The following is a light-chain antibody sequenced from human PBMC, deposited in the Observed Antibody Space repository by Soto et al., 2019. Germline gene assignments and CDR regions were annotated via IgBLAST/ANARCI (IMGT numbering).Light chain of an antibody. CDR3: QQGFTIPIT. Sequence: DIQMTQSPSSLSASVGDRVTITCRASQSISSYLNWYQQKPGKAPKLLMYAASNLQSGVPSRFSGSGSGTDFTLTISSLQPEDFATYYCQQGFTIPITFGQGTRLEIK. J-gene: IGKJ5*01. CDR2: AAS. CDR1: QSISSY. V-gene: IGKV1-39*01.